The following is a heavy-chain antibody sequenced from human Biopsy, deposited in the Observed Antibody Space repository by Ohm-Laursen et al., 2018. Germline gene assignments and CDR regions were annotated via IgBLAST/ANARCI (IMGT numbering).Heavy chain of an antibody. D-gene: IGHD2-15*01. CDR2: INTYNANT. J-gene: IGHJ6*02. Sequence: ASVKVSCNASGYTFTSYGIRWVRQAPGQGLEWMGWINTYNANTDYAQKVQGRVTMTTDTSTSTAYMELRSLRSDDTAIYYCARDRYRWDIAAVVAAHYNEKYYALDVWGQGTTVTVSS. V-gene: IGHV1-18*01. CDR1: GYTFTSYG. CDR3: ARDRYRWDIAAVVAAHYNEKYYALDV.